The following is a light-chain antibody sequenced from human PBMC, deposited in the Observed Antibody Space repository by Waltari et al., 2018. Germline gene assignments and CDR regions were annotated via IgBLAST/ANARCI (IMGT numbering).Light chain of an antibody. CDR3: ATWDNSLREFV. V-gene: IGLV1-51*01. Sequence: SVLTPPPSVTAAPGQGVTIACSGDSPTLGSYFVSGYQQLPRAAPKLLIFDTNKRPSGIPDRISASKSGTSATLDITRLQTGDEADYYCATWDNSLREFVFGGGTELTVL. J-gene: IGLJ2*01. CDR1: SPTLGSYF. CDR2: DTN.